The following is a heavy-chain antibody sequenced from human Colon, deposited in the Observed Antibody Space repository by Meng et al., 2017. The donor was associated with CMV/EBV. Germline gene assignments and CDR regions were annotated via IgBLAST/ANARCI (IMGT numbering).Heavy chain of an antibody. D-gene: IGHD2/OR15-2a*01. CDR3: TRDYVGFSTEEYYGYSHFDI. Sequence: ASVTVSCKASGYTFTSYGISWVRQAPGQGLEWMGWISAYNGNTYYAQKLQHRVTITTDTTPSTAYMELRSLRSDDTAVYYRTRDYVGFSTEEYYGYSHFDIWGQGTMVTVSS. J-gene: IGHJ3*02. CDR1: GYTFTSYG. V-gene: IGHV1-18*01. CDR2: ISAYNGNT.